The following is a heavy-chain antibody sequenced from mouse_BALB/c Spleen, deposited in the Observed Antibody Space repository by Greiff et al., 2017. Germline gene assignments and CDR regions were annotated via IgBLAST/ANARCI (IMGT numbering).Heavy chain of an antibody. CDR2: IWAGGST. J-gene: IGHJ4*01. Sequence: VQLQESGPGLVAPSQSLSITCTVSGFSLTSYGVHWVRQPPGKGLEWLGVIWAGGSTNYNSALMSRLSISKDNSKSQVFLKMNSLQTDDTAMYYCARVIYYGSSYDAMDYWGQGTSVTVSS. D-gene: IGHD1-1*01. CDR3: ARVIYYGSSYDAMDY. CDR1: GFSLTSYG. V-gene: IGHV2-9*02.